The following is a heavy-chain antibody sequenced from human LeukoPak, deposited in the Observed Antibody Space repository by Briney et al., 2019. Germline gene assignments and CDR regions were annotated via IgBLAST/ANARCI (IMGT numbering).Heavy chain of an antibody. CDR3: ARDPPVAGSYYYCMDV. V-gene: IGHV1-18*01. CDR1: GYTFTSYG. CDR2: ISAYNGNT. D-gene: IGHD6-19*01. Sequence: ASVKVSCKASGYTFTSYGIIWVRQAPGQGLEWMGWISAYNGNTNYAQKLQGRVTMTTDTSTSTAYMELRSLRSDDTAVYYCARDPPVAGSYYYCMDVWGKGTTVTVSS. J-gene: IGHJ6*03.